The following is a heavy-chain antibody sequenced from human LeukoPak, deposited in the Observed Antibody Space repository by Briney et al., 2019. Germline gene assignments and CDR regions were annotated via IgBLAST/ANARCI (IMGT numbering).Heavy chain of an antibody. D-gene: IGHD6-13*01. CDR1: GFTFSSYS. J-gene: IGHJ4*02. CDR3: VRGAYSSSWLNFDY. Sequence: PGGSLRLSCAASGFTFSSYSMNWVRQAPGKGLEWVSCISSSSGPIYYADSVKGRFTVSRDNSKNTLYLQMNSLRAEDTAVYYCVRGAYSSSWLNFDYWGQGTLVTVSS. CDR2: ISSSSGPI. V-gene: IGHV3-48*01.